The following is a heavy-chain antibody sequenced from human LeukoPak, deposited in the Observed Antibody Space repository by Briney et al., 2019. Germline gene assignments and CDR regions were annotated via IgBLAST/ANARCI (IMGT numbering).Heavy chain of an antibody. J-gene: IGHJ4*02. D-gene: IGHD2-2*01. V-gene: IGHV3-21*01. Sequence: GGSLRLSCAASGFTFSSYSMNWVRQAPGKGLEWVSSISSSSSYIYYADPVKGRFTISRDNAKNSLYLQMNSLRAEDTAVYYCARVGRGVVPAGGDYWGQGTLVTVSS. CDR1: GFTFSSYS. CDR3: ARVGRGVVPAGGDY. CDR2: ISSSSSYI.